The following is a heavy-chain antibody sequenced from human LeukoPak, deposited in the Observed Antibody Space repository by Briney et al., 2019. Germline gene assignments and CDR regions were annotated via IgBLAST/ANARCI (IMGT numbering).Heavy chain of an antibody. J-gene: IGHJ3*02. CDR1: GFTFSSYA. V-gene: IGHV3-23*01. D-gene: IGHD3-3*01. CDR2: ISGSGGST. Sequence: GGPLRLSCAASGFTFSSYAMSWVRQAPGKGLEWVSAISGSGGSTYYADSVKGRFTISRDNSKNTLYLQMNSLRAEDTAVYYCAKIPYYDFWSGAFDIWGQGTMVTVSS. CDR3: AKIPYYDFWSGAFDI.